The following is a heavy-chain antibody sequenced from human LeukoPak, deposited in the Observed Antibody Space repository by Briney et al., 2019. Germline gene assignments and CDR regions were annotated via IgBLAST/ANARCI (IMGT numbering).Heavy chain of an antibody. CDR2: INPNTDVT. V-gene: IGHV1-2*02. CDR1: GYTFSGYS. CDR3: ARDWGALSYYSAPGNFLYDY. D-gene: IGHD3-10*02. Sequence: ASVKVSCKASGYTFSGYSVHWVRQAPGQGLERMGWINPNTDVTNYAQKFQGRVTMTRDTSISTAYMELSSLRSDDTAVYYCARDWGALSYYSAPGNFLYDYWGQGTLVTVSS. J-gene: IGHJ4*02.